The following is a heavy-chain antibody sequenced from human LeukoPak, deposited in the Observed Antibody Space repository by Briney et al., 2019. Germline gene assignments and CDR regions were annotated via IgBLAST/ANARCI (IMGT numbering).Heavy chain of an antibody. CDR3: AREGAAAGFDY. CDR1: GFTFSNFA. CDR2: ISDGGGAT. D-gene: IGHD6-13*01. J-gene: IGHJ4*02. Sequence: PGGSLRLSCAASGFTFSNFAMSWVRQPPGQGLEWVSTISDGGGATYYADAVKGRFTISRDNSKNTLYLQMNSLRAEDTAVYYCAREGAAAGFDYWGQGTLVTVSS. V-gene: IGHV3-23*01.